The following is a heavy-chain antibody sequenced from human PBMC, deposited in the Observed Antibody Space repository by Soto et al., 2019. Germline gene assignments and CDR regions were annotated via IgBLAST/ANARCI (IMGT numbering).Heavy chain of an antibody. CDR3: ARSGDNYNVLDY. J-gene: IGHJ4*02. Sequence: QVQLVESGGGLVKPGGSLRLTCAASGFSISDHYMSWIRQAPGKGLEWVSYSSNSDTFTKYADSVKGRFSISRDNAKNSLYLEINSLRREDTAIYYCARSGDNYNVLDYWGQGTPVTVSS. CDR2: SSNSDTFT. D-gene: IGHD3-10*02. CDR1: GFSISDHY. V-gene: IGHV3-11*05.